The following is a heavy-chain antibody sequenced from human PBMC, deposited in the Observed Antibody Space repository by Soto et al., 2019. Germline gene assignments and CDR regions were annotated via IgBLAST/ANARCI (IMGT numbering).Heavy chain of an antibody. Sequence: EVQLVESGGGLVKPGGSLRLSCAASGFTFSSYDMNWVRQAPGKGLEWVSSITSSSTHMNYADSVKGRFTTSRDNAGNSLYLQMNSLRAEDTAVYYCARVGMASGNGYGSGSYDIWGQGTLITVSS. CDR3: ARVGMASGNGYGSGSYDI. D-gene: IGHD3-10*01. CDR1: GFTFSSYD. J-gene: IGHJ4*02. CDR2: ITSSSTHM. V-gene: IGHV3-21*02.